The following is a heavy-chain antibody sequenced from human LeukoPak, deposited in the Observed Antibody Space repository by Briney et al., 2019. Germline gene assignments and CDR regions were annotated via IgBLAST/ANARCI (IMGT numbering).Heavy chain of an antibody. J-gene: IGHJ4*02. V-gene: IGHV3-7*01. CDR1: GFTFSSSW. CDR2: IKHDGTEK. Sequence: PGGSLRLSCAASGFTFSSSWMSWVRQAPGKGLEWVANIKHDGTEKYCVDSVKGRFTISRGNAKNSLYLRMNSLRAEDTAVYYCVRSAKTFDYWGQGTLVTVSS. CDR3: VRSAKTFDY.